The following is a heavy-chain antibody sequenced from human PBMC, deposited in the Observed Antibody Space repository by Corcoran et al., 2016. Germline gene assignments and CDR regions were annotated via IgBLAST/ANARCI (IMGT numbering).Heavy chain of an antibody. D-gene: IGHD6-19*01. J-gene: IGHJ5*02. CDR2: IWYDGSNK. CDR1: GFTFSSYG. Sequence: QVQLVESGGGVVQPGRSLRLSCAASGFTFSSYGMHWVRQAPGKGLEWVAVIWYDGSNKYYADSVKGRFTISRDNSKNTLYLQMNSLRAEDTAVYYCARHSPGIAVAGGWCDPWGQGTLVTVSS. CDR3: ARHSPGIAVAGGWCDP. V-gene: IGHV3-33*01.